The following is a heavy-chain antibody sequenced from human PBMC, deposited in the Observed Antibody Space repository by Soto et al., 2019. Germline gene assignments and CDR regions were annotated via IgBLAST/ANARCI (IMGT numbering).Heavy chain of an antibody. V-gene: IGHV4-39*07. CDR2: IYYSGST. CDR3: ARGRGEGWVDY. Sequence: SETLSLTCTVSGGSISSSSYYWGWIRQPPGKGLEWIGSIYYSGSTYYNPSLKSRVTISVDTSKNQFSLKLSSVTAADTAVYYCARGRGEGWVDYWGQGTLVTVSS. D-gene: IGHD1-26*01. J-gene: IGHJ4*02. CDR1: GGSISSSSYY.